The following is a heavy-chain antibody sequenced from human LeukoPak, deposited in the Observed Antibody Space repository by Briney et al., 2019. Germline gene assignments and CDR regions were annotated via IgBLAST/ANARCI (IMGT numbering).Heavy chain of an antibody. CDR3: AKDSMAARPNYYFDY. V-gene: IGHV1-2*02. D-gene: IGHD6-6*01. J-gene: IGHJ4*02. CDR2: INPNSGGT. CDR1: GYTFTGYY. Sequence: GASVKVSCKASGYTFTGYYMHWVRQAPGQGLEWMGWINPNSGGTNYAQKFQGRVTMTRDTSISTAYMELSSLRSEDTAVYYCAKDSMAARPNYYFDYWGQGTLVTVSS.